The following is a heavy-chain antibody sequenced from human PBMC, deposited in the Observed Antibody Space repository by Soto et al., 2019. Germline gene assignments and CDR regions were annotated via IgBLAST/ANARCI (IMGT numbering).Heavy chain of an antibody. V-gene: IGHV3-48*02. D-gene: IGHD1-1*01. CDR1: GFTFSSYS. J-gene: IGHJ3*02. Sequence: GGSLRLSCAASGFTFSSYSMDWVRQAPGKGLEWVSYISSSSSTIYYADSVKGQFTISRDNAKNSLYLQMNSLRDEDTAVYYCAISRKERVGAFDIWGQGTMVTVS. CDR2: ISSSSSTI. CDR3: AISRKERVGAFDI.